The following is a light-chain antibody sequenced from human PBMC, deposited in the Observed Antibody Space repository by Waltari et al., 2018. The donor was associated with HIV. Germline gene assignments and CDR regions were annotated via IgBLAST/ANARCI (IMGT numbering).Light chain of an antibody. CDR3: QSYHTTLTAAVV. V-gene: IGLV1-40*01. J-gene: IGLJ2*01. Sequence: QSVLRQPPSVSGAPGQRVTTSCTGSSTNIGAEYDVHWYQQIPGTAPKLIISGNKDRPSEVPDLLSRSTAVTSGSLAITALPPVDAADDSCQSYHTTLTAAVVFGGGTKLTVL. CDR2: GNK. CDR1: STNIGAEYD.